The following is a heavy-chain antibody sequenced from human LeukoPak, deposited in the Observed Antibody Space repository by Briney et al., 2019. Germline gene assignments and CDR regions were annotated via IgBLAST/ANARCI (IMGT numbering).Heavy chain of an antibody. Sequence: GGSLRLSCAASGFTFSSYAMSWVRQAPGKGLEWVSAISGSGGSTYYADSVKGRFTISRDNSKNTLYLQMNSLRAEDTAVYYYAKDRVSPDLVDYWGQGTLVTVSS. CDR2: ISGSGGST. CDR1: GFTFSSYA. J-gene: IGHJ4*02. V-gene: IGHV3-23*01. CDR3: AKDRVSPDLVDY. D-gene: IGHD3/OR15-3a*01.